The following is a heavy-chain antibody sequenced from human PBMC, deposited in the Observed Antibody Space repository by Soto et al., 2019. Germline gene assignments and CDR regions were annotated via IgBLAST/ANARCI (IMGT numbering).Heavy chain of an antibody. Sequence: EVQLVESGGGLVQPGGSLRLSCAASGFTVSSNYMSWVRQAPGKGLEWVSVIYSGGSTYYADSVKGRFTISRDNSKNTLYLKMNSLRAEDTAVYYCARDSRGFRSSGWYYYWGQGTLVTVSS. V-gene: IGHV3-66*01. CDR1: GFTVSSNY. CDR2: IYSGGST. CDR3: ARDSRGFRSSGWYYY. J-gene: IGHJ4*02. D-gene: IGHD6-19*01.